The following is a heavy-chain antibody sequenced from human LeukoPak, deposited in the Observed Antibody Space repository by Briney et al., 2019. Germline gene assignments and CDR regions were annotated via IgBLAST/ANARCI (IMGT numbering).Heavy chain of an antibody. CDR3: ARDNSVGDNAWWFDP. CDR2: INPTGGST. V-gene: IGHV1-46*01. D-gene: IGHD1-26*01. CDR1: GYTFTSYY. J-gene: IGHJ5*02. Sequence: GASVKVSCKAAGYTFTSYYIHWVRQAPGQGLEWMGLINPTGGSTGYAQKFQGRVTMTRDMSTSTDYMELSSLRSEDTAIYYCARDNSVGDNAWWFDPWGQGNLVTVSS.